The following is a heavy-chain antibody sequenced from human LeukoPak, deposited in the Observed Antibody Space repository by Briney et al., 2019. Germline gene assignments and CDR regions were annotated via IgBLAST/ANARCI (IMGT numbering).Heavy chain of an antibody. Sequence: GASVKVSCKASGYTFASYDINWVRQATGQGLEWMGWMNPNSGNTGYAQKFQGRLTITRGTSISTAYVELSSLRSEDTAMYYCARGPRWIPGVGNPYYFDYWGQGTLVTVPS. CDR2: MNPNSGNT. J-gene: IGHJ4*02. V-gene: IGHV1-8*03. D-gene: IGHD5-18*01. CDR3: ARGPRWIPGVGNPYYFDY. CDR1: GYTFASYD.